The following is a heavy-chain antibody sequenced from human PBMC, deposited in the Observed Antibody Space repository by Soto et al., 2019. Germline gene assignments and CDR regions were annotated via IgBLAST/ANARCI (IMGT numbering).Heavy chain of an antibody. CDR1: GYTFTGHS. CDR2: ISAYNGNT. V-gene: IGHV1-18*04. D-gene: IGHD5-18*01. Sequence: ASVKVSCKASGYTFTGHSIHWVRQAPGQGLEWMGWISAYNGNTNYAQKLQGRVTMTTDTSTSTAYMELRSLRSDDTAVYYCARSSGYSYGFDYWGQGTLVTVSS. CDR3: ARSSGYSYGFDY. J-gene: IGHJ4*02.